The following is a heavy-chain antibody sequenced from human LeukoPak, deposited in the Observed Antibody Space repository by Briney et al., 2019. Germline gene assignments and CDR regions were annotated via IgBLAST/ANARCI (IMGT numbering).Heavy chain of an antibody. J-gene: IGHJ6*04. CDR1: GFTVSSNY. Sequence: GGSLRLSCAASGFTVSSNYMSWVRQAPGKGLEWVSVIYSGGSTNYADSVKGRFTISRDNSKNTLYLQMNSLRAEDTAVYYCAELGITMIGGVWGKGTTVTISS. CDR3: AELGITMIGGV. V-gene: IGHV3-53*01. CDR2: IYSGGST. D-gene: IGHD3-10*02.